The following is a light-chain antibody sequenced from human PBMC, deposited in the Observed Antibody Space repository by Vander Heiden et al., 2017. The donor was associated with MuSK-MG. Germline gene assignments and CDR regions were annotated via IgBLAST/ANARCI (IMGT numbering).Light chain of an antibody. Sequence: DIQMPQSPSSLSASVGDRVTITCRASQDINAFLNWYQQKPGKAPKLLIYAASSLHSGVPSRFSGSGSGTDFTLTISSLQPEDFATYHCQQSYSIPLTFGGGTKVEIK. J-gene: IGKJ4*01. CDR1: QDINAF. V-gene: IGKV1-39*01. CDR3: QQSYSIPLT. CDR2: AAS.